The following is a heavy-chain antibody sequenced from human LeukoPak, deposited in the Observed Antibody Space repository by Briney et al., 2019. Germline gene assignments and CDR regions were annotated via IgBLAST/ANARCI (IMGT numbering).Heavy chain of an antibody. CDR2: IKQDGSEK. J-gene: IGHJ4*02. D-gene: IGHD1-1*01. CDR3: ASTPRYNWNDAGGY. CDR1: GFTFSSYW. V-gene: IGHV3-7*01. Sequence: PGGSLRLSCAASGFTFSSYWMSWVRQAPGKGLEWVANIKQDGSEKYYVDSVKGRFIISRDNAKNSLYLQMDRLRAEDTAVYYCASTPRYNWNDAGGYWGQGTLVTVSS.